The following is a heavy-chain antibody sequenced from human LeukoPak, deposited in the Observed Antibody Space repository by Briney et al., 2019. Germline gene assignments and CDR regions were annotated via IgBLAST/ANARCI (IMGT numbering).Heavy chain of an antibody. Sequence: ASVKVSCKASGYTFTGYYLHWVRQAPGQGLEWMGWIDPNSGGTDYAQKFQGRVTMTRDTSISTAYMELSRLRSDDTAVYYCASTLGGGGEFFPNWGQGTLVTVSS. V-gene: IGHV1-2*02. CDR2: IDPNSGGT. D-gene: IGHD3-16*01. CDR1: GYTFTGYY. J-gene: IGHJ4*02. CDR3: ASTLGGGGEFFPN.